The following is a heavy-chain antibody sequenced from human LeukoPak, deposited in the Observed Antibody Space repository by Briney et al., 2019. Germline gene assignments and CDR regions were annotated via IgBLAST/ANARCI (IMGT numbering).Heavy chain of an antibody. CDR2: ISYDGSNK. D-gene: IGHD5-24*01. CDR3: AREGEGYNMADAFDI. CDR1: GFTFSSYA. Sequence: GGSLRLSGAASGFTFSSYAMHWVRQAPGKGLEWVTVISYDGSNKYYADSVKGRFTISRDNSKNTLYLQMNSLRAEDTAVYYCAREGEGYNMADAFDIWGQGTMVTVSS. J-gene: IGHJ3*02. V-gene: IGHV3-30-3*01.